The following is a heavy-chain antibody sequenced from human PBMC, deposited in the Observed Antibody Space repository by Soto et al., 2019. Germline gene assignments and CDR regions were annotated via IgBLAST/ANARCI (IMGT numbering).Heavy chain of an antibody. V-gene: IGHV3-7*01. D-gene: IGHD1-20*01. Sequence: GGSLRLSCAASGFTFSSYWMSWVRQAPGKGLEWVANIKQDGSEKYYVDSVKGRFTISRDNAKNSLYLQMNSLRAEDTAVYYCAVKHGGDNWSMFFDYWGQGTLVTVSS. CDR3: AVKHGGDNWSMFFDY. CDR1: GFTFSSYW. J-gene: IGHJ4*02. CDR2: IKQDGSEK.